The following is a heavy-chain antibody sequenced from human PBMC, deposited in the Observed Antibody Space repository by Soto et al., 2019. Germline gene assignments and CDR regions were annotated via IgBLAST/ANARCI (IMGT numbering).Heavy chain of an antibody. Sequence: SETLSLTCTVSGGSISSYYWSWIRQPPGKGLEWIGYIYYSGSTNYNPSLKSRVTISVDTSKNQFSLKLSSVTAADTAVYYCARDAGNYYDSSGYYDYWGQGTLVTVSS. V-gene: IGHV4-59*01. D-gene: IGHD3-22*01. CDR3: ARDAGNYYDSSGYYDY. CDR2: IYYSGST. J-gene: IGHJ4*02. CDR1: GGSISSYY.